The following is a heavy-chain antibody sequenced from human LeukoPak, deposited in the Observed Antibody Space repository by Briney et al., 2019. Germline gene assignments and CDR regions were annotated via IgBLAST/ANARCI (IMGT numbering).Heavy chain of an antibody. V-gene: IGHV3-30*03. D-gene: IGHD3-10*01. J-gene: IGHJ4*02. CDR1: GFTFSSYG. Sequence: PGGSLRLSCAASGFTFSSYGMHWVRQAPGKGLEWVAVISYDGSNKYYADSVKGRFTISRDNSKNTLYLQTNSLRAEDTAVYYCARDGSGSYNLDYWGQGTLVTVSS. CDR2: ISYDGSNK. CDR3: ARDGSGSYNLDY.